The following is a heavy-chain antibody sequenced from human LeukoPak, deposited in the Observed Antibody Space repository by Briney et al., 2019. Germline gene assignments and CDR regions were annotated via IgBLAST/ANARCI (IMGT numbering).Heavy chain of an antibody. CDR2: IKSKTDGGTT. CDR3: TTDRGYCSSTSCPGPAGYFDY. J-gene: IGHJ4*02. CDR1: GFTFSNAW. D-gene: IGHD2-2*01. V-gene: IGHV3-15*01. Sequence: GGSLRLSCAASGFTFSNAWMSWVRQAPGKGLEWVGRIKSKTDGGTTDYAAPVKGRFTISRDDSKNTLYLQMNSLKTEDTAVYYCTTDRGYCSSTSCPGPAGYFDYWGQGTLVTVSS.